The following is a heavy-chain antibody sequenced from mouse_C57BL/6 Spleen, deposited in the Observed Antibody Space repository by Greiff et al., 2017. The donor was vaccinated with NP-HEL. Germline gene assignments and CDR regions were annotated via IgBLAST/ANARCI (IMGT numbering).Heavy chain of an antibody. CDR2: INPYNGGT. J-gene: IGHJ1*03. CDR3: ARRGYGSSHWYFDV. V-gene: IGHV1-19*01. Sequence: EVQLQQSGPVLVKPGASVKMSCKASGYTFTDYYMNWVKQSHGKSLEWIGVINPYNGGTSYNQKFKGKATLTVDKSSSTAYMELNSLTSEDSAVYYCARRGYGSSHWYFDVWGTRTTVTVSS. D-gene: IGHD1-1*01. CDR1: GYTFTDYY.